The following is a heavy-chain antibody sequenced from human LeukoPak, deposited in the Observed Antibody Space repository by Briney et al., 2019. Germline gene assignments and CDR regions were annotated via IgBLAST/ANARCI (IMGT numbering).Heavy chain of an antibody. CDR3: AREQGYSYGPLAPDY. V-gene: IGHV1-2*06. Sequence: ASVKVSCKASEYTFTGYYMHWVRQAPGQGLEWMGRINPNSGGTNYAQKFQGRVTMTRDTSISTAYMELSRLRSDDTAVYYCAREQGYSYGPLAPDYWGQGTLVTVSS. J-gene: IGHJ4*02. D-gene: IGHD5-18*01. CDR1: EYTFTGYY. CDR2: INPNSGGT.